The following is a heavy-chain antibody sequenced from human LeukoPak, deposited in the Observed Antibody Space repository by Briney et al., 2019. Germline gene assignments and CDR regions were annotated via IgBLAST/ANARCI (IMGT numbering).Heavy chain of an antibody. Sequence: GGSLRLSCAASGFTFSSYWMSWVRQAPGKGLEWVANIKQDGSEKYYVDSVKGRFTIYRDNAKDSLYIQMNSLRAEDTAVYYCARVVWFGEPPSLGWFDLWGQGTLVTVSS. CDR1: GFTFSSYW. V-gene: IGHV3-7*01. CDR2: IKQDGSEK. D-gene: IGHD3-10*01. CDR3: ARVVWFGEPPSLGWFDL. J-gene: IGHJ5*02.